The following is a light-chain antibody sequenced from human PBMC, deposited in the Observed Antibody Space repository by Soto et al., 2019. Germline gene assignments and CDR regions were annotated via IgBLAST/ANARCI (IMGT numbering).Light chain of an antibody. CDR2: AAS. CDR3: QKYNSAPRT. J-gene: IGKJ1*01. CDR1: QGISNY. V-gene: IGKV1-27*01. Sequence: DIQMTQSPSTLSGSVGDRVTVTCRASQGISNYLAWYQQKPGKVPKLLIYAASTLQSGVPSRFSGSGSGTDFTLTISSLQPEDVATYYCQKYNSAPRTFGQGTKVDIK.